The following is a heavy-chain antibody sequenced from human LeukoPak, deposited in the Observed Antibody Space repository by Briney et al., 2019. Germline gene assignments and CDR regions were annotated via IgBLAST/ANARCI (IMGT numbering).Heavy chain of an antibody. CDR1: GFTVSSNY. J-gene: IGHJ4*02. D-gene: IGHD3-10*01. CDR2: IYSGGST. Sequence: PGGSLRLSCAASGFTVSSNYMSWVRQAPGKGLEWVSVIYSGGSTYYADSVKGRFTISRDNSKNTLYLQMNSLRAGDTAVYYCARDFSTTAAGPYYGSGSTDYWGQGTLVTVSS. CDR3: ARDFSTTAAGPYYGSGSTDY. V-gene: IGHV3-66*01.